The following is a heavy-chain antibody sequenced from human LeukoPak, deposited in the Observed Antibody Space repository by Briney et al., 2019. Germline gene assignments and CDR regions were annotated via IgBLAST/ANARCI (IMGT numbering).Heavy chain of an antibody. CDR1: GFTFSTYA. CDR3: ARGIAVAGYYYYMDV. Sequence: PGGSLRLSCAASGFTFSTYAMYWVRQAPGKGLEYVSAISSNGGSTYYANSVMGRFTISRDNSKNTLYLQMGSLRAEDMAVYYCARGIAVAGYYYYMDVWGKGTTVTVSS. V-gene: IGHV3-64*01. J-gene: IGHJ6*03. D-gene: IGHD6-19*01. CDR2: ISSNGGST.